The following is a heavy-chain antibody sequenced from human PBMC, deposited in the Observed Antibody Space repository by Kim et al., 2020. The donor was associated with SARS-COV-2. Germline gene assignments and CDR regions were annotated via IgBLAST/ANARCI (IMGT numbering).Heavy chain of an antibody. D-gene: IGHD2-2*01. CDR3: TTGPGSCSSTSCYYSY. Sequence: SVKGRFPISGDDSKNTAYLQMNSLKTEDTAVYYCTTGPGSCSSTSCYYSYWGQGTLVTVSS. J-gene: IGHJ4*02. V-gene: IGHV3-73*01.